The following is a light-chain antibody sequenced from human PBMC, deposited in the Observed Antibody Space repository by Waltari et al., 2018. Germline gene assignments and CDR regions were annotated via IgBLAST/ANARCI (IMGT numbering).Light chain of an antibody. CDR3: ASWDGALTGVV. J-gene: IGLJ2*01. V-gene: IGLV1-47*01. CDR1: TSNIGNNY. CDR2: MND. Sequence: QSVLTQPPSASGAPGQWVTISCSGSTSNIGNNYVYWYQKLPGPAPKLLVSMNDRRPSGVPDRYSGSKSGTSASLAISGLRSEDEADYYCASWDGALTGVVFGGGTRLTVL.